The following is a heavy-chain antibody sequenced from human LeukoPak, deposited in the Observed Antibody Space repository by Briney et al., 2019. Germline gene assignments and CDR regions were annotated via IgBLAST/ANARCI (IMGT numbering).Heavy chain of an antibody. V-gene: IGHV3-21*01. CDR2: ISSSSSYI. CDR1: GFTFSSYG. J-gene: IGHJ4*02. CDR3: ARGIAVAVNDY. D-gene: IGHD6-19*01. Sequence: GGSLRLSCAASGFTFSSYGMNWVRQAPGKGLEWVSSISSSSSYIYYADSVKGRFTISRDNAKNSLYLQMNSLRAEDTAVYYCARGIAVAVNDYWGQGTLVTVSS.